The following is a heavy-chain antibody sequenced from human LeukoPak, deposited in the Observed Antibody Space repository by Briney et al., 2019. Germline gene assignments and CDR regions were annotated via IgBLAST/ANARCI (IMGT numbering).Heavy chain of an antibody. CDR1: GYTFTSYG. CDR2: ISAYNGNT. CDR3: ARAYYDFWSGYYATYGMDV. J-gene: IGHJ6*02. Sequence: ASVMVSCKASGYTFTSYGISWVRQAPGQGLEWMGWISAYNGNTNYAQKLQGRVTMTTDTSTSTAYMELRSLRSDDTAVYYCARAYYDFWSGYYATYGMDVWGQGTTVTVSS. D-gene: IGHD3-3*01. V-gene: IGHV1-18*01.